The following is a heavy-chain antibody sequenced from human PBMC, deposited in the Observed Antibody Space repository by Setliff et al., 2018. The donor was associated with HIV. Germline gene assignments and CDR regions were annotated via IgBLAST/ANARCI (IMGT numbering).Heavy chain of an antibody. CDR2: ITHDGSSK. CDR3: ARDSSTKEMATIWVSFDY. Sequence: SLRLSCAASGFTFSSYTMHRVRQAPGKGLEWVAVITHDGSSKYYADSVKGRFTISRDNSKNTLYLQMNSPRADDTAVYYCARDSSTKEMATIWVSFDYWGQGTLVTVSS. J-gene: IGHJ4*02. D-gene: IGHD5-12*01. CDR1: GFTFSSYT. V-gene: IGHV3-30*01.